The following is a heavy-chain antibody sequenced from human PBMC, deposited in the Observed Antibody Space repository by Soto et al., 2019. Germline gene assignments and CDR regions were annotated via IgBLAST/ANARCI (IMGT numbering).Heavy chain of an antibody. CDR3: ATPDLKYNWNDASSYYYYGMDV. CDR2: IIPIFGTA. Sequence: GASVKVSCKASGGTFSSYAISWVRQAPGQGLEWMGGIIPIFGTANYAQKFQGRVTITADKSTSTAYMELSSLRSEDTAVYYCATPDLKYNWNDASSYYYYGMDVWGQGTTVTLSS. J-gene: IGHJ6*02. D-gene: IGHD1-20*01. CDR1: GGTFSSYA. V-gene: IGHV1-69*06.